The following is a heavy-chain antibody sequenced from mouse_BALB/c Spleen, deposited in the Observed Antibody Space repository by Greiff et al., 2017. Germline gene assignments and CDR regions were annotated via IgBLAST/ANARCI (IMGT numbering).Heavy chain of an antibody. CDR1: GYSITSGFN. D-gene: IGHD2-14*01. J-gene: IGHJ2*01. CDR3: ARADRYDYFDY. Sequence: DVQLQESGPGLVKPSQSLSLTCSVTGYSITSGFNWNWIRQFPGNKLEWMGYISYDGSNNYNPSLKNRISITRDTSKNQFFLKLNSVTTEDTATYYCARADRYDYFDYWGQGTTLTVSS. V-gene: IGHV3-6*02. CDR2: ISYDGSN.